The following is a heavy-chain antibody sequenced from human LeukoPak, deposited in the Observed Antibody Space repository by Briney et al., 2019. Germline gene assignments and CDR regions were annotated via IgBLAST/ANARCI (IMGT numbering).Heavy chain of an antibody. V-gene: IGHV4-59*01. CDR1: GGSISSYY. CDR3: ARTDSHYLSFDY. CDR2: IYYSGST. J-gene: IGHJ4*02. Sequence: PSETLSLTCTVSGGSISSYYSSWIRQPPGKGLEWIGYIYYSGSTNYNPSLKSRVTISVDTTKNQFSLNLNSVTGADTAVYYCARTDSHYLSFDYWGQGTLVTVSS. D-gene: IGHD4-11*01.